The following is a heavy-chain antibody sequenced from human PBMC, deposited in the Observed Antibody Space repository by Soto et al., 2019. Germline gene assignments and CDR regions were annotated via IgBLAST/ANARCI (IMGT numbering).Heavy chain of an antibody. J-gene: IGHJ6*02. CDR3: AKDRVDIETTIYYYYYGMDV. CDR2: ISGGGGST. Sequence: EVQLLESGGGLVQPGGSLRLSCAASGFTFSSYAMSWVRQAPGKGLEWVSGISGGGGSTYYADSVKGRFTISRDISKNTLDLQMNSLRAEDTAVYYSAKDRVDIETTIYYYYYGMDVWGQGTTVTVSS. D-gene: IGHD5-12*01. V-gene: IGHV3-23*01. CDR1: GFTFSSYA.